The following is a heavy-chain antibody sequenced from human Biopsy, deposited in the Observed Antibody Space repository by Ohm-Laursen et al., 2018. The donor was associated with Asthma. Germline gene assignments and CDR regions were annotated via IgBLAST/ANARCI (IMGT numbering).Heavy chain of an antibody. D-gene: IGHD4-17*01. V-gene: IGHV4-30-4*01. CDR1: GGYTGSSDHH. CDR3: ARVVSYGDIYFGIDV. CDR2: VFWSGST. Sequence: SQTLSLTCRVSGGYTGSSDHHWAWIRQAPGKGLEWIGFVFWSGSTHYSRSLERRVSISIDTATNEFSMKLWSVTPADTAVYFCARVVSYGDIYFGIDVWG. J-gene: IGHJ6*02.